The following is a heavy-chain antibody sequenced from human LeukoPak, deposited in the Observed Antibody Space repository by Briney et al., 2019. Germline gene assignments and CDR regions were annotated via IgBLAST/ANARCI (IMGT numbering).Heavy chain of an antibody. V-gene: IGHV1-2*02. D-gene: IGHD3-3*01. CDR1: GYTFTGYY. J-gene: IGHJ5*02. Sequence: ASVTVSCKASGYTFTGYYMHWVRQAPGQGLEWMGWINPNSGGTNYAQKFQGRVTMTRDTSISTAYMELSRLRSDDTAVYYCARGVTIFGVAYNWFDPWGQGTLVTVSS. CDR2: INPNSGGT. CDR3: ARGVTIFGVAYNWFDP.